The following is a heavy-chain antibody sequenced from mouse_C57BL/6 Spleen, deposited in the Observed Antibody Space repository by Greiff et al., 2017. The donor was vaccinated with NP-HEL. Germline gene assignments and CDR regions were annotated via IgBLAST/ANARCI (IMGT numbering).Heavy chain of an antibody. Sequence: QVQLQQSGAELVRPGASVTLSCKASGYTFTDYEMHWVKQTPVHGLEWIGALDPETGGTAYNQTFKGKAILTADQSSSPAYMELRSLTSEDSAGYYCTRYPYDYDETWVADWGQGTLVTGAA. CDR2: LDPETGGT. CDR3: TRYPYDYDETWVAD. CDR1: GYTFTDYE. J-gene: IGHJ3*01. D-gene: IGHD2-4*01. V-gene: IGHV1-15*01.